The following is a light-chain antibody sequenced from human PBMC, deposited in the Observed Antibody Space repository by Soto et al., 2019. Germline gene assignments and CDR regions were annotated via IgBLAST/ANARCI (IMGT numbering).Light chain of an antibody. Sequence: NFMLTQPHSVSESPGKTVTISCTGSSGSIASNYVQWYQQRPGSAPTTVIYEDNQRPSGVPDRFSGSIDSSSNSASLTISGLQPEDEADYYCQSYDSSNHAVFGGGTQLTVL. CDR3: QSYDSSNHAV. V-gene: IGLV6-57*02. J-gene: IGLJ7*01. CDR2: EDN. CDR1: SGSIASNY.